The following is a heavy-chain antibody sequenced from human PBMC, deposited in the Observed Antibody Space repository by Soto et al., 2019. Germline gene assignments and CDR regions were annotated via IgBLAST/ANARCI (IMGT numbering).Heavy chain of an antibody. CDR1: GYTFTGYY. CDR3: ARVRGWGSYDYYYGMDV. J-gene: IGHJ6*02. V-gene: IGHV1-2*02. CDR2: INPNSGGT. Sequence: GASVKVSCKASGYTFTGYYMHWVRQAPGQGLEWMGWINPNSGGTNYAQKLQGRVTMTTDTSTSTAYMELRSLRSDDTAVYYCARVRGWGSYDYYYGMDVWGQGTTVTVSS. D-gene: IGHD3-16*01.